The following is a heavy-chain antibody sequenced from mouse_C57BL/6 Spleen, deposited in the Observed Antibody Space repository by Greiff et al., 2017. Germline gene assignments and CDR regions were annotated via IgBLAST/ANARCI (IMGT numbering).Heavy chain of an antibody. CDR2: ISSGGDYI. CDR1: GFTFSSYA. D-gene: IGHD2-4*01. Sequence: EVKLMESGEGLVKPGGSLKLSCAASGFTFSSYAMSWVRQTPEKRLEWVAYISSGGDYIYYADTVKGRFTISRDNARNTLYLQMSSLKSEDTAMYYCTRAPDYDRAMDYWGQGTSVTVSS. J-gene: IGHJ4*01. V-gene: IGHV5-9-1*02. CDR3: TRAPDYDRAMDY.